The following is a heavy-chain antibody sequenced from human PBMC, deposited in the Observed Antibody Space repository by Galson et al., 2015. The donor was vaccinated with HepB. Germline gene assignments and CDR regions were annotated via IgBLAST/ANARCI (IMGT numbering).Heavy chain of an antibody. D-gene: IGHD3-22*01. J-gene: IGHJ3*02. V-gene: IGHV3-15*01. Sequence: SLRLSCAASGFTFSNAWMSWVRQAPGKGLEWVGRIKSKTDGGTTDYAAPVKGRFTISRDDSKNTLYLQMNSLKTEDTAVYYCTTDLDYYDSSGYYRNAFDIWGQGTMVTVSS. CDR1: GFTFSNAW. CDR3: TTDLDYYDSSGYYRNAFDI. CDR2: IKSKTDGGTT.